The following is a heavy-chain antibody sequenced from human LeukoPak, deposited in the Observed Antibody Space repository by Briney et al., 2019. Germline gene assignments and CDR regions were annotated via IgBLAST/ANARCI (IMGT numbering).Heavy chain of an antibody. V-gene: IGHV3-7*03. Sequence: GGSLRLSCAASGFTFSSNYMSWVRQAPGKGPEWVANIKEDGSRRYYSESVRGRFTISRDNSENSLYLQMNSLRAEDTAVYYCATHWRGRWGQGTLVTVSS. CDR1: GFTFSSNY. J-gene: IGHJ4*02. CDR2: IKEDGSRR. D-gene: IGHD1-1*01. CDR3: ATHWRGR.